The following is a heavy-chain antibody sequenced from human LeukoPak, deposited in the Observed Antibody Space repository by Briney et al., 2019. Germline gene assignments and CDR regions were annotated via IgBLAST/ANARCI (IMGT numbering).Heavy chain of an antibody. CDR2: ISGSGAGT. J-gene: IGHJ4*02. D-gene: IGHD6-13*01. V-gene: IGHV3-23*01. Sequence: GGSLRLSCAASGFTFGSYAMSWVRQAPGKGLEWVSAISGSGAGTYYADSVKGRFTISRDNSKNTLYLQMHSLRAEDTAVYYCATNTSSWSFDYWGQGTLVTVSS. CDR3: ATNTSSWSFDY. CDR1: GFTFGSYA.